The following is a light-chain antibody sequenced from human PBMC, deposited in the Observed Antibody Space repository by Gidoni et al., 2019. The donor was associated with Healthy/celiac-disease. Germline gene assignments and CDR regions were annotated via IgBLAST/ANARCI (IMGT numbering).Light chain of an antibody. V-gene: IGKV3-11*01. CDR1: QSVSSY. CDR3: QQRSNWRFT. CDR2: DAS. J-gene: IGKJ3*01. Sequence: EIVLTQSPATLFLSPGERATLSCRASQSVSSYLAWYQQKPGQAPRLLIYDASNRATGIPARFSGSGSGTDLTLTIRSLEPEDFAVYYCQQRSNWRFTFGPGTKVDIK.